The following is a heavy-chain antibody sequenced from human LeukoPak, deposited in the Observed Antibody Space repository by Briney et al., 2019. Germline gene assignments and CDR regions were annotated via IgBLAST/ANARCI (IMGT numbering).Heavy chain of an antibody. D-gene: IGHD1-26*01. V-gene: IGHV3-74*01. CDR3: AKAVGATSLFDY. Sequence: GGSLRLSCAASGFTFSSYWMHWVRQAPGKGLVWVSRINSDGSSTSYADSVKGRFTISRDNAKNSLYLQMNSLRAEDTVLYYCAKAVGATSLFDYWGQGTLVTVSS. CDR2: INSDGSST. CDR1: GFTFSSYW. J-gene: IGHJ4*02.